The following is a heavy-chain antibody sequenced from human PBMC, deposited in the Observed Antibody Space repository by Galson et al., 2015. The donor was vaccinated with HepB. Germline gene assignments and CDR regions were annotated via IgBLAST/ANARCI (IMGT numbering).Heavy chain of an antibody. V-gene: IGHV1-24*01. CDR2: FDPEDGET. Sequence: SVKVSCKVSGYTLTELSMHWVRQAPGKGLEWMGGFDPEDGETIYAQKFQGRVTMTEDTSTDTAYMELSSLRSEDTAVYYCATERADYDILTGYPSHGAFDIWGQGTMVTVSS. D-gene: IGHD3-9*01. J-gene: IGHJ3*02. CDR3: ATERADYDILTGYPSHGAFDI. CDR1: GYTLTELS.